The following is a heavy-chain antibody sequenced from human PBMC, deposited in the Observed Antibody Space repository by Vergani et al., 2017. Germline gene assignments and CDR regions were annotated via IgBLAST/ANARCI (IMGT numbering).Heavy chain of an antibody. CDR3: AKDNVPGYYDSSGYCDY. D-gene: IGHD3-22*01. J-gene: IGHJ4*02. V-gene: IGHV3-23*01. CDR1: GFIFNNYA. CDR2: MSDISDIA. Sequence: HLLESGGDLVQPGGSLRLSCAASGFIFNNYAMTWVRQAPGKRLEWVSSMSDISDIATYADSVKGRFTISRDNSKNTMFLQMNNLRAEDTAVYYCAKDNVPGYYDSSGYCDYWGQGTLVTVSS.